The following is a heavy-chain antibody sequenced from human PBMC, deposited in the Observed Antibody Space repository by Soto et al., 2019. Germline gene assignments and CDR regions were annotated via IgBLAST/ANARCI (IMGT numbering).Heavy chain of an antibody. CDR1: GDSIRNYY. CDR3: ASHETTVITGVN. D-gene: IGHD7-27*01. V-gene: IGHV4-59*08. CDR2: IYSSGST. Sequence: QVQLQESGPGLVKPSETLSLTCTVSGDSIRNYYWSWIRQPPGKGLEWIGYIYSSGSTNYNPTLRSRVTISLVTCKNQFSLKLSSGTAADAAVYYCASHETTVITGVNWGQGTLVTVSS. J-gene: IGHJ4*02.